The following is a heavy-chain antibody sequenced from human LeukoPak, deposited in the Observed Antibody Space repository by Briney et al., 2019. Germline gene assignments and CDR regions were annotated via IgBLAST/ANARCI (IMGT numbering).Heavy chain of an antibody. CDR2: IIPILGIA. Sequence: SAKVSCKASGGTFSSYAISWVRQAPGQGLEWMGRIIPILGIANYAQKFQGRVTITADKSTSTAYMELSSLRSGDTAVYYCARDPDYYDTKRCEWGQGTLVTVSS. J-gene: IGHJ4*02. CDR3: ARDPDYYDTKRCE. CDR1: GGTFSSYA. V-gene: IGHV1-69*04. D-gene: IGHD3-22*01.